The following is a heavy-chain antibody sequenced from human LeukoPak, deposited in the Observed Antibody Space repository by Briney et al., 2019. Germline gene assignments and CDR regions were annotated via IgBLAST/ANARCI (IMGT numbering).Heavy chain of an antibody. CDR2: IYYSGST. V-gene: IGHV4-39*07. J-gene: IGHJ6*02. Sequence: SETLSLTCTVSGGSISSSSYYWGWIRQPPGKGLEWIGSIYYSGSTYYNPSLKSRVTISVDTSKNQFSLKLSSVTAADTAVYYCARVVVATDYYGMDVWGQGTTVTVSS. CDR3: ARVVVATDYYGMDV. D-gene: IGHD5-12*01. CDR1: GGSISSSSYY.